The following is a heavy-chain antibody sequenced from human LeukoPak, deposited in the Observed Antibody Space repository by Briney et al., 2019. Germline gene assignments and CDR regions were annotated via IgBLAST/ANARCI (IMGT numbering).Heavy chain of an antibody. V-gene: IGHV3-21*01. J-gene: IGHJ4*02. CDR2: ISGSSTYI. CDR3: ARHSSGLR. Sequence: GSLRLSCAASGFTFSSYSLNWVRQAPGKGLEWVSSISGSSTYIYYADLVKGRFTISRDNAENSLYLQMNSLRAEDTAVYYCARHSSGLRWGQGTLVTASS. CDR1: GFTFSSYS. D-gene: IGHD6-19*01.